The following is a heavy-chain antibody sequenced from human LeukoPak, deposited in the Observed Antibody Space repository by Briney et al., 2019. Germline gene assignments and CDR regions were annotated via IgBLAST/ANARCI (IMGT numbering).Heavy chain of an antibody. Sequence: SVKVSCKASGGTFSSYAISWVRQAPGQGLEWMGGIIPIFGTANYAQKFQGRVTITTDESTSTAYMELSSLRSEDTAVYYCLLQSGGEYYYYMDVWGKGTTVTVSS. V-gene: IGHV1-69*05. CDR2: IIPIFGTA. CDR1: GGTFSSYA. CDR3: LLQSGGEYYYYMDV. D-gene: IGHD3-10*01. J-gene: IGHJ6*03.